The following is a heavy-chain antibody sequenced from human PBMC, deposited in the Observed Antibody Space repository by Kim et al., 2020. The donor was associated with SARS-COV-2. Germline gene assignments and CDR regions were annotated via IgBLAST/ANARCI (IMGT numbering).Heavy chain of an antibody. Sequence: ASVKVSCRASGYTFTNYGISWVRQAPGQGLEWMGWISVYNGNTNYAPKFQGRVIMTTDTSTSTAYMELRSLRSDDTAVYYCARYEYSSSDLNFDYWGQGTPVTVSS. CDR3: ARYEYSSSDLNFDY. V-gene: IGHV1-18*01. D-gene: IGHD6-6*01. CDR1: GYTFTNYG. J-gene: IGHJ4*02. CDR2: ISVYNGNT.